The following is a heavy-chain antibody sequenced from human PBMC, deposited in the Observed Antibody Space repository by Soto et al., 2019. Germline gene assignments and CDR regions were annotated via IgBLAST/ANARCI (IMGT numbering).Heavy chain of an antibody. D-gene: IGHD2-2*01. CDR3: VTGVLPPDY. Sequence: PGGSLRLSCAASGFTFSNSAMVWVRQAPGKGLEWVALISYDGSYRYYADYAAPVQGRFTISRDDSKYMMYLQMNSLKTEDTAVYYCVTGVLPPDYWGRGTLVTVSS. V-gene: IGHV3-30*03. CDR2: ISYDGSYR. J-gene: IGHJ4*02. CDR1: GFTFSNSA.